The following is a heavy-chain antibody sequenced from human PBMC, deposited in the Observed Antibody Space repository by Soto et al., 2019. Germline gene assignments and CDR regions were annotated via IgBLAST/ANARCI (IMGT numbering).Heavy chain of an antibody. CDR3: ASSYGSGYRAFDY. D-gene: IGHD3-10*01. V-gene: IGHV1-69*02. Sequence: QVQLVQSGAEVRKPGSSVKVSCKASGDTFSFYSINWVRQAPGLGLEWMGRINPILSMSNYAQRFRGRVTMTADKSTSIAYMELSGLRSEATAIYYCASSYGSGYRAFDYWGQGALVTVSS. J-gene: IGHJ4*02. CDR2: INPILSMS. CDR1: GDTFSFYS.